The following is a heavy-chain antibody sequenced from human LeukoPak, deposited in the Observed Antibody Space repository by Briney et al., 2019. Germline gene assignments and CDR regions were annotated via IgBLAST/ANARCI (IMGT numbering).Heavy chain of an antibody. Sequence: SETLSLTCTVSGGSISSSSYYWGWIRQPPGKGLEWIGSIYYSGSTYYNPSLKSRVTISVDTSKNQFSLKLSSVTAADTAVYYCARTAVVEYYYYYYMDVWGKGTTVTVSS. CDR1: GGSISSSSYY. CDR3: ARTAVVEYYYYYYMDV. J-gene: IGHJ6*03. CDR2: IYYSGST. V-gene: IGHV4-39*01. D-gene: IGHD6-19*01.